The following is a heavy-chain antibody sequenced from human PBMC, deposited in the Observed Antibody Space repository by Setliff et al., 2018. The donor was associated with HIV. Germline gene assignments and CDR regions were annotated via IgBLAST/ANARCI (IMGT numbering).Heavy chain of an antibody. CDR1: GYTFISYG. J-gene: IGHJ5*02. CDR2: MNPDSRNT. V-gene: IGHV1-18*01. Sequence: GASVKVSCKASGYTFISYGISWVRHAAGQGLEWMGWMNPDSRNTGYAQRFEGSVTMTTDTSTSTAYMDLRSLRSDDTAVYYCAKCSEMLGTPATSSGYYCGWFDPWGQGTLVTVSS. D-gene: IGHD3-22*01. CDR3: AKCSEMLGTPATSSGYYCGWFDP.